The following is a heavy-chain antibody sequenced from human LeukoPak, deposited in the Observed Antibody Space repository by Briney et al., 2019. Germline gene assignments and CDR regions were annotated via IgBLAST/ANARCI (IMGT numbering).Heavy chain of an antibody. CDR3: ARDLRAFRDGYKNSNYYLAY. V-gene: IGHV1-2*02. CDR1: GYTFTGYY. D-gene: IGHD5-24*01. Sequence: ASVKVSCKASGYTFTGYYIHCLRQAPGQGLEWMGWINANSGGTNYAQKFQGRVTMTRDTSISTAYMELRSLRSDDTAVYYCARDLRAFRDGYKNSNYYLAYWGQGTLVTVSS. CDR2: INANSGGT. J-gene: IGHJ4*02.